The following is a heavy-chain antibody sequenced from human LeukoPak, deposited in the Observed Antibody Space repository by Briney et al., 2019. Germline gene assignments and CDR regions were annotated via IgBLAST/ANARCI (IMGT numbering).Heavy chain of an antibody. J-gene: IGHJ6*02. CDR2: IYTSGST. CDR1: GGSISSGSYY. D-gene: IGHD1/OR15-1a*01. CDR3: ARQKWEQQGRDYYFNGLDV. Sequence: PSETLSLTCTVSGGSISSGSYYWSWIRQPAGKGLEWIGRIYTSGSTNYNPSLNSRVTISVDRSKNQFSLKLTSVTAADTAVYYCARQKWEQQGRDYYFNGLDVWGPGTTVIVS. V-gene: IGHV4-61*02.